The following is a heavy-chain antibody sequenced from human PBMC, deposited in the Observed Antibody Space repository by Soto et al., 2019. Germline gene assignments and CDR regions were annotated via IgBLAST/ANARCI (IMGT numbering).Heavy chain of an antibody. V-gene: IGHV1-46*03. CDR3: ARHLAAGDS. J-gene: IGHJ4*02. D-gene: IGHD6-25*01. CDR1: GYTFTSYY. Sequence: QVQLVQSGAEVKKPGASVRVSCKASGYTFTSYYIHWVRQAPGQGLEWMAIVNPTGGSTNYAQKLQGRITVTFDTSTSTVFMELNSLRYEDTAVYYCARHLAAGDSWGQGTLVNVSS. CDR2: VNPTGGST.